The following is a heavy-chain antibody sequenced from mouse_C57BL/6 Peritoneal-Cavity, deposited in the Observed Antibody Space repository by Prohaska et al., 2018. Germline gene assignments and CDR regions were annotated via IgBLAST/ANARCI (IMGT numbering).Heavy chain of an antibody. J-gene: IGHJ3*01. D-gene: IGHD2-3*01. CDR1: GYTFTSYW. CDR2: INPSNGGT. V-gene: IGHV1-53*01. CDR3: ARGRGYDGYQFAD. Sequence: QVQLQQPGTELVKPGASVKLSCKASGYTFTSYWMHWVKQRPGQGLEWIGNINPSNGGTNYNEKFKSKATLTVDKSSSTAYMQLSSLTSEDSAVYDCARGRGYDGYQFADWGQGTLVTVSA.